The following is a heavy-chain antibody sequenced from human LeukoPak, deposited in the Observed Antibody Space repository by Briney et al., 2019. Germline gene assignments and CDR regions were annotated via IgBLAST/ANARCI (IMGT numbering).Heavy chain of an antibody. J-gene: IGHJ4*02. CDR3: TRHGNGDDSSGCTDS. Sequence: GGSLRLSCAASGFTFSGSAMHWVRQASGKGLEWVGRIRNKVNNYATVYAASVKGRFTISRDDSKNTAYLQMNSLKTEDTAVYYCTRHGNGDDSSGCTDSWGQGSLVTVSS. CDR1: GFTFSGSA. CDR2: IRNKVNNYAT. V-gene: IGHV3-73*01. D-gene: IGHD3-22*01.